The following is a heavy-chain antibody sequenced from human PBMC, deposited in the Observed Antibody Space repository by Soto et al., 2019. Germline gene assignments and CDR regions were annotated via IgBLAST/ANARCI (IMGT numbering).Heavy chain of an antibody. D-gene: IGHD2-2*01. CDR1: GGSFSDYY. Sequence: QGHLQQWGAGLLKPSETLSLTCAVYGGSFSDYYWSWVRQPPGKGLEWIAEINYSGSTRYNPSLRSPVNVSSDTSTNQVSLTLTSLTAAATAVYYCVIYADVGWYFNPWGRGTLVTVSS. J-gene: IGHJ2*01. CDR2: INYSGST. CDR3: VIYADVGWYFNP. V-gene: IGHV4-34*01.